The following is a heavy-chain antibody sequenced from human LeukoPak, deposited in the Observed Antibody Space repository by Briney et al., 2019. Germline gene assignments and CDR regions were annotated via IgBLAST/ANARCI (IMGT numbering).Heavy chain of an antibody. V-gene: IGHV3-43D*03. CDR3: AKDSSEVGNFNFDY. CDR1: GFTFDDYA. CDR2: ISWDGGST. Sequence: PGGSLRLSCAASGFTFDDYAMHWVRQAPGKGLEWVSLISWDGGSTYYADSVKGRFTISRDNSKNSLYLQMNSLRAEDTALYYCAKDSSEVGNFNFDYWGQGTLVTVSS. J-gene: IGHJ4*02. D-gene: IGHD4-23*01.